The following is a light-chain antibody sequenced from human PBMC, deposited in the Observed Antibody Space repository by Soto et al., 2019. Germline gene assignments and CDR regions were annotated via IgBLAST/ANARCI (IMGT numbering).Light chain of an antibody. CDR1: QSVSSY. CDR2: DAS. Sequence: EIVLTQSPATLSLSPGERATLSCRASQSVSSYLAWYQQKPGQAPRLLIYDASNRATGIPARFSGSGSGTDFTRTISSLEPEEFRFYYCQQRSNWPYTFGQGTKVEIK. V-gene: IGKV3-11*01. CDR3: QQRSNWPYT. J-gene: IGKJ2*01.